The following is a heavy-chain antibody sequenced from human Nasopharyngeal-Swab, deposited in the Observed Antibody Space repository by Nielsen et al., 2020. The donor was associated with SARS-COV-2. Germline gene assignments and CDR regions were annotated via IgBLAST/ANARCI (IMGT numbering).Heavy chain of an antibody. Sequence: WIRQPPGKALEWLALIDWDDDKYYSTSLKTRLPISKDTSKNQVVLTMTNMDPVDTATYYCARTRGYYYGSGSYSGWFDPWGQGTLVTVSS. V-gene: IGHV2-70*01. D-gene: IGHD3-10*01. CDR2: IDWDDDK. CDR3: ARTRGYYYGSGSYSGWFDP. J-gene: IGHJ5*02.